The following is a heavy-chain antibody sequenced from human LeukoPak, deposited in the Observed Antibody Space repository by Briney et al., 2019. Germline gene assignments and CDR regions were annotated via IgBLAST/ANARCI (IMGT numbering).Heavy chain of an antibody. J-gene: IGHJ3*02. CDR3: ARFRLLWFGQEADAFDI. CDR2: INHSGST. Sequence: NPSETLSLTCTVSGGSISSGGYYWSWIRQPPGKGLEWIGEINHSGSTNYNPSLKSRVTISVDTSKNQFSLKLSSVTAADTAVYYCARFRLLWFGQEADAFDIWGQGTMVTVSS. CDR1: GGSISSGGYY. V-gene: IGHV4-39*07. D-gene: IGHD3-10*01.